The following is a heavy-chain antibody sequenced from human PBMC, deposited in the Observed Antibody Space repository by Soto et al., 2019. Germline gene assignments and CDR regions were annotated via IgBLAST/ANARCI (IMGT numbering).Heavy chain of an antibody. V-gene: IGHV4-34*01. Sequence: SETLSLTCAVYGATFSGYYWNWVRQPPGKGLEWIGEINHSGSTDYNPSLRSRVTISIDTSKNQFSLSLSSVTAADTAVYYCVRGPGGGYYYGMDVWGQGTTVTVSS. D-gene: IGHD3-16*01. CDR1: GATFSGYY. CDR2: INHSGST. J-gene: IGHJ6*02. CDR3: VRGPGGGYYYGMDV.